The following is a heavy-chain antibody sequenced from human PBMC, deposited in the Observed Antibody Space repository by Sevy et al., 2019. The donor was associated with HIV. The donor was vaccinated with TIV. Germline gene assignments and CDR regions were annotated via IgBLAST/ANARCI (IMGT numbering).Heavy chain of an antibody. J-gene: IGHJ4*02. CDR1: GYNFNTYG. V-gene: IGHV1-18*01. D-gene: IGHD3-22*01. CDR3: ARDSYYYDMHSSYRPPDY. CDR2: IGVNNGKT. Sequence: ASVKVSCKASGYNFNTYGITWVRQAPGQGLEWVGWIGVNNGKTNYAARLQARISMTADTSTSTVYMELWTLTSDDTAMYFCARDSYYYDMHSSYRPPDYWGQGTLVTVSS.